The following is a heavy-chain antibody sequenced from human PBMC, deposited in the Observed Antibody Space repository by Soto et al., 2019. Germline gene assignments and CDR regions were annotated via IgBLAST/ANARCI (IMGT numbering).Heavy chain of an antibody. CDR2: ISYDGSNK. CDR3: ARDPTGDGRYYFDY. CDR1: GFTFSSYA. Sequence: QVQLVDSGGGVVQPGRSLRLSCAASGFTFSSYAMHWVRQAPGKGLERVAVISYDGSNKYYADSVKGRFTISRDNSKNTLYLQMTSLRAEDTAVYYCARDPTGDGRYYFDYWGQGTLVTVSS. J-gene: IGHJ4*02. V-gene: IGHV3-30-3*01.